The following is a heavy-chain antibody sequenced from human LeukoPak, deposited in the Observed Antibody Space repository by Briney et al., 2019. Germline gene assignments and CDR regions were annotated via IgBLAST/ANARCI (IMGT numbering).Heavy chain of an antibody. CDR1: GFSFRNAW. CDR3: TTDRGVVVPAAIVYYFDY. D-gene: IGHD2-2*01. J-gene: IGHJ4*02. CDR2: SKSKTEGGTT. Sequence: GWSLTLSCAASGFSFRNAWMSWVRQARAKGLEGVGRSKSKTEGGTTDYAAPVKGRFTISRDDSKKTLCLQMNSLKTEGTAVYYCTTDRGVVVPAAIVYYFDYWGQETLVTVSS. V-gene: IGHV3-15*01.